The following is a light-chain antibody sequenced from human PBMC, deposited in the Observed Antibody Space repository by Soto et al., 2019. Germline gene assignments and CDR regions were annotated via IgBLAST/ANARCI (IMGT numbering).Light chain of an antibody. Sequence: EIQMTQSPPTLSASIGERVIITCRASQTISSSLAWYQQKPGQAPKLLIYDASSLESGVPSRFSGSGSGTEFTLTTSSLQPDDFATYYCHQYKSYSPYTFGQGTKLEIK. CDR3: HQYKSYSPYT. CDR2: DAS. CDR1: QTISSS. V-gene: IGKV1-5*01. J-gene: IGKJ2*01.